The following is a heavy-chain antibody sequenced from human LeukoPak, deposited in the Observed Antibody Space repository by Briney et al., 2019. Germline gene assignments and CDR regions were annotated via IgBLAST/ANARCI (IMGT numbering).Heavy chain of an antibody. Sequence: GSLRLSCAVSGFTVSDIYMRWVRQAPGKGLEWVSLIYSGSITYCADSVKGRFTISRHNSRNTFYLQMNSLRPEDTAVYYCARDQTSGWLDPWGQGTLVTVSS. CDR2: IYSGSIT. J-gene: IGHJ5*02. CDR1: GFTVSDIY. D-gene: IGHD1-26*01. V-gene: IGHV3-53*04. CDR3: ARDQTSGWLDP.